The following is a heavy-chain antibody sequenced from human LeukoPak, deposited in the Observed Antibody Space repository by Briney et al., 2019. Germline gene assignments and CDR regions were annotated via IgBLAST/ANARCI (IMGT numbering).Heavy chain of an antibody. CDR2: IWYDGSNK. V-gene: IGHV3-33*06. D-gene: IGHD6-19*01. CDR3: AKAVAGTNWFDP. Sequence: PGGSLRLSCAASGFTFSSYGMHWVRQAPGKGLEWVAVIWYDGSNKYYADSVKGRFTISRDNPKNTLYLQMNSLRAEDTAVYYCAKAVAGTNWFDPWGQGTLVTVSS. J-gene: IGHJ5*02. CDR1: GFTFSSYG.